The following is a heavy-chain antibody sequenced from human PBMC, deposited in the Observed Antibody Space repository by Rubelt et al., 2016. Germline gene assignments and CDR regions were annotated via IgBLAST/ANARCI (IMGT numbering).Heavy chain of an antibody. Sequence: SSDKWWSWVRQPPGKGLEWIGEIYHSGNTNYNPSLKSRVTMSVDKSNNLFSLRLNSVTAADTAVYYCATTSRPAADNFGVDLWGQGTLVTVSS. CDR2: IYHSGNT. CDR3: ATTSRPAADNFGVDL. CDR1: SSDKW. V-gene: IGHV4-4*02. J-gene: IGHJ5*02. D-gene: IGHD3-3*01.